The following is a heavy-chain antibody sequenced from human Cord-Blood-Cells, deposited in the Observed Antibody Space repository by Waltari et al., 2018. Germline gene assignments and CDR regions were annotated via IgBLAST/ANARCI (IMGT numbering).Heavy chain of an antibody. CDR2: IYSGGST. CDR1: GFHVRSNY. CDR3: ARVKTMVRGVKGLDY. Sequence: LWESGVGLIQRRGSLRLSCAAYGFHVRSNYQGRARSAPGKGLEWVSVIYSGGSTYYADSVKGRFTISRDNSKNTLYLQMNSLRAEDTAVYYCARVKTMVRGVKGLDYWGQGTLVTVSS. V-gene: IGHV3-53*01. J-gene: IGHJ4*02. D-gene: IGHD3-10*01.